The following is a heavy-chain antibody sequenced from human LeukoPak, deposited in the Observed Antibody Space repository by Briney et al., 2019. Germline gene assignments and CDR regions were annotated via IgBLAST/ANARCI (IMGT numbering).Heavy chain of an antibody. V-gene: IGHV1-8*01. J-gene: IGHJ4*02. Sequence: GASVKVSCKASGYTFTSYDINWLRQATGQGLGWMGWMNPNSGNTGYAQKFQGRVTMTRNTSMSTAYMELSSLRSEDTAVYYCAIRTPVDIVATLGERVKKGLDYWGQGTLVTVSS. CDR3: AIRTPVDIVATLGERVKKGLDY. CDR2: MNPNSGNT. D-gene: IGHD5-12*01. CDR1: GYTFTSYD.